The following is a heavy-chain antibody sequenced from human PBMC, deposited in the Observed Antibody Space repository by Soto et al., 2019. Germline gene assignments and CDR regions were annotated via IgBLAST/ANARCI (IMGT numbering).Heavy chain of an antibody. Sequence: QVQLVQSGAEVKKPGASVKVSCKASGYSFTTYGIAWVRQAPGQGLEWMGWISTYNGDTDYAQNLQGRVIMTTETFTTTAVMYSTRLRSDDTAVYYCAREGFSPYYYYVLDVWGQGTTVSVSS. CDR1: GYSFTTYG. V-gene: IGHV1-18*01. CDR3: AREGFSPYYYYVLDV. CDR2: ISTYNGDT. D-gene: IGHD2-15*01. J-gene: IGHJ6*02.